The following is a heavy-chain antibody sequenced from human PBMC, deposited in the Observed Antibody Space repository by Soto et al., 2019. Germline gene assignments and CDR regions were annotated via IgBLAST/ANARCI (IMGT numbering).Heavy chain of an antibody. CDR1: GFTFKNAW. D-gene: IGHD2-15*01. CDR2: VRSKADGGTI. Sequence: EVQLVESVGGLVKPGGSLRLSCSASGFTFKNAWFNWVRQAPGQGLDWVGRVRSKADGGTIEYAAPVKARFIISRDDSKNMLYLQTKSLKTDDTALDYCTTGYIVVAVASTAFDYWGRGTLVTVSS. V-gene: IGHV3-15*07. CDR3: TTGYIVVAVASTAFDY. J-gene: IGHJ4*02.